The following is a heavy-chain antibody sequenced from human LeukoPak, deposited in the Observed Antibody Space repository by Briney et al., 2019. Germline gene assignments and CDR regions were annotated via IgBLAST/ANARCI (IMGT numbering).Heavy chain of an antibody. J-gene: IGHJ5*02. CDR3: ATQRDGYPSWFDP. Sequence: PSETLSLTCSVNGEPLIGNDWSWIRSPQGKGREGIGEISHSGSTSYHPSLKSRVTISVATSKNQFSLNLKSVPAADTAVYYCATQRDGYPSWFDPWGQGTLVTVSS. CDR2: ISHSGST. V-gene: IGHV4-34*01. D-gene: IGHD1-1*01. CDR1: GEPLIGND.